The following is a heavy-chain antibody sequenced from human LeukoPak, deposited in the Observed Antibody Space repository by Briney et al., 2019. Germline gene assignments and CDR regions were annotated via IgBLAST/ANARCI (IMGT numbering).Heavy chain of an antibody. Sequence: SETLSLTCAVYGGSFSGYYWSWIRQPPGKGLEWIGEINHSGSTNYNPSLKSRVTISVDTSKNQFSLKLSSVTAADTAVYYCAAGRRYYYYYYYMDVWGKGTTVTVSS. CDR3: AAGRRYYYYYYYMDV. D-gene: IGHD3-10*01. CDR1: GGSFSGYY. CDR2: INHSGST. V-gene: IGHV4-34*01. J-gene: IGHJ6*03.